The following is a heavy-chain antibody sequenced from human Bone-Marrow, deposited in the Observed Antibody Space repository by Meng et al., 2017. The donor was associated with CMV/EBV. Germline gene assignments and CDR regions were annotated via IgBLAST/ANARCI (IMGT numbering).Heavy chain of an antibody. CDR1: GFTFSSNY. D-gene: IGHD4-17*01. J-gene: IGHJ3*02. CDR3: ARSDYAYDAFDI. CDR2: IYSGGST. Sequence: GGSPRLSCAASGFTFSSNYMSWVRQAPGKGLEWVSVIYSGGSTYYADSVKGRFTISRDNSKNTLYLQMNSLRAEDTAVYYCARSDYAYDAFDIWGQGTMVTVSS. V-gene: IGHV3-53*01.